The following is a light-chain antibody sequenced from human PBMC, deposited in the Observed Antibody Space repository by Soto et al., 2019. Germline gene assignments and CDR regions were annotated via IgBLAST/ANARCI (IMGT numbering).Light chain of an antibody. J-gene: IGLJ2*01. CDR2: EGS. CDR1: SSDVGSYNL. CDR3: CSYAGSSSNVV. V-gene: IGLV2-23*01. Sequence: QSVLTQPASVSGSPGQSITISCTGTSSDVGSYNLVSWYQQHPGKAPKLMIYEGSKRPSGVSNRFSGSKSGNTASLTISGLQAEDEADYYCCSYAGSSSNVVFGGGTKLTV.